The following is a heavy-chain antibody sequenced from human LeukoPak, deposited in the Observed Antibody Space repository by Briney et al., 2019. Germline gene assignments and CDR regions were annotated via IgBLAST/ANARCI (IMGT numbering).Heavy chain of an antibody. CDR1: GGTFSSYA. J-gene: IGHJ4*02. Sequence: SVEVSCKASGGTFSSYAISWVRQAPGHALEWMGGIIPIFGTANYGQKFQGRLTITADESTSTAYMELSSLRSEDTAVYYCARSADNYYYDSSGYYSLDYWGQGTLVTVSS. D-gene: IGHD3-22*01. V-gene: IGHV1-69*13. CDR2: IIPIFGTA. CDR3: ARSADNYYYDSSGYYSLDY.